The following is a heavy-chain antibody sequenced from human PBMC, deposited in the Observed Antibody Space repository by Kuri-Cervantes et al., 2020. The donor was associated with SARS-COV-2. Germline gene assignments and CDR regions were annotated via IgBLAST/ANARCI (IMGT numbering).Heavy chain of an antibody. CDR2: IKQDGSEK. J-gene: IGHJ4*02. CDR1: GFTFSSDW. V-gene: IGHV3-7*01. D-gene: IGHD2-21*02. CDR3: ARDHAGSGDCLDY. Sequence: GESLKISCAASGFTFSSDWMSWVRQAPGKGLEWVANIKQDGSEKYYVDSVKGRFTISRDNAKNSLYLQMNSLRAEDTAVYYCARDHAGSGDCLDYWGQGTLVTVSS.